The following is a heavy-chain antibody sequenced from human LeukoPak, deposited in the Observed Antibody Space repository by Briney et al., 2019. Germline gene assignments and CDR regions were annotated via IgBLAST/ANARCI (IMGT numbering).Heavy chain of an antibody. CDR3: ARVYSGSEFDY. D-gene: IGHD1-26*01. Sequence: PGGSLRLYCAASGFTFSSYWMSWVRQAPGKGLEWVANIKQDGSEKYYVDSVKGRLTISRDNAKNSLYLQMNSLRAEDTAVYYCARVYSGSEFDYWGQGTLVTVSS. CDR1: GFTFSSYW. V-gene: IGHV3-7*01. J-gene: IGHJ4*02. CDR2: IKQDGSEK.